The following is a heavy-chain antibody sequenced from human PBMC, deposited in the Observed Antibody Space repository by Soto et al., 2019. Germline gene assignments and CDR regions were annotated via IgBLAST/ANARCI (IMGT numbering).Heavy chain of an antibody. J-gene: IGHJ5*02. Sequence: QVQLVQSGAEVKKPGASVKVSCKASGYTFTSYDINWVRQATGQGLEWMGWMNPNSGNTGYAQKFQGRVTRTRNTAISTAYMELSSLRSEDTAVYYCAIGALVSSWSNRLNWFDPWGQGTLVTVSS. D-gene: IGHD6-13*01. V-gene: IGHV1-8*01. CDR1: GYTFTSYD. CDR3: AIGALVSSWSNRLNWFDP. CDR2: MNPNSGNT.